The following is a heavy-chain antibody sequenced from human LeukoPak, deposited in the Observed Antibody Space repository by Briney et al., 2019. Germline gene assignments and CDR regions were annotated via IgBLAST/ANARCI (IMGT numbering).Heavy chain of an antibody. CDR3: ARSVEGYCSGGSCYSYYYYMDV. D-gene: IGHD2-15*01. CDR2: IYYSGST. CDR1: GGSISSYY. Sequence: PSETLSLTCTVSGGSISSYYWSWIRQPPGKGLEWIGYIYYSGSTNYNPSLKSRVTISVDTSKNQFSLKLSSVTAADTAVYYCARSVEGYCSGGSCYSYYYYMDVWGKGTTVTVSS. J-gene: IGHJ6*03. V-gene: IGHV4-59*01.